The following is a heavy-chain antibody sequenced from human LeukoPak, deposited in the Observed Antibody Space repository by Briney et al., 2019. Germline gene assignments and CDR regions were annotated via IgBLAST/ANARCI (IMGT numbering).Heavy chain of an antibody. CDR2: ISYDGSNK. D-gene: IGHD5-24*01. CDR3: ARDGGDGYNLVHFDY. CDR1: GFTFSSYA. J-gene: IGHJ4*02. V-gene: IGHV3-30-3*01. Sequence: PGGSLRLSCAAYGFTFSSYAMHWVRQAPGKGLEWVAVISYDGSNKYYADSVKGRFTISRDNSKNTLYLQMNSLRAEDTAVYYCARDGGDGYNLVHFDYWGQGTLVTVSS.